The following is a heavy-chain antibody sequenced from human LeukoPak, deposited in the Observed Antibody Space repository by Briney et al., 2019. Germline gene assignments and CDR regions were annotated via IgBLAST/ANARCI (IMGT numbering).Heavy chain of an antibody. D-gene: IGHD3/OR15-3a*01. J-gene: IGHJ3*01. CDR1: GGSISSSLYF. Sequence: PSETLSLTCSVSGGSISSSLYFWGWIRQPPGKRLEWIGTVYSSGSTHYNPSLKSRVTLSIDTSNNQFSLKLSSVTAADTAVYYCARASNFWTTQELWGQGTMVTVSS. CDR3: ARASNFWTTQEL. V-gene: IGHV4-39*07. CDR2: VYSSGST.